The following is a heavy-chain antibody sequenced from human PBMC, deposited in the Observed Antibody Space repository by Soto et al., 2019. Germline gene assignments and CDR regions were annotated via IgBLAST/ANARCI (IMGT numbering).Heavy chain of an antibody. D-gene: IGHD1-1*01. J-gene: IGHJ4*02. V-gene: IGHV3-30-3*01. CDR3: ARFKTANLFTDY. CDR1: GFTFSNYA. Sequence: QVQLVESGGGVVQPGRSLRLSCAASGFTFSNYAMNWVRQAPGKGLEWVAIISYDGSNEYYAASVKGRFTISRDNSKNTLYLQMNSLRSEDTAVYYCARFKTANLFTDYWGQGTLVTVSS. CDR2: ISYDGSNE.